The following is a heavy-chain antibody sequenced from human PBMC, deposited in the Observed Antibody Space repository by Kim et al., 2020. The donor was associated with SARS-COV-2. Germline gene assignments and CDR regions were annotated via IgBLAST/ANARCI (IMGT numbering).Heavy chain of an antibody. J-gene: IGHJ6*02. CDR2: ISYDGTNK. CDR3: AKEVAVPDAIHYGMDV. CDR1: EFTFDSFA. V-gene: IGHV3-30*18. Sequence: GGSLRLSCAASEFTFDSFAMNWVRQAPGKGLEWLAVISYDGTNKYYAESVRGRFTISRDNSKNTLFLQMNSLRGEDTAVYYCAKEVAVPDAIHYGMDVWGQGTTVTVSS. D-gene: IGHD3-22*01.